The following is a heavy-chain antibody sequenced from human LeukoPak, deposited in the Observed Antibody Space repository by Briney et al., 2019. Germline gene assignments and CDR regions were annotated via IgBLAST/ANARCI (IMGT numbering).Heavy chain of an antibody. Sequence: PSETLSLTCAVYGGSFSGYYWSWIRQPPGEGLEWIGEINHSGSTNYNPSLKSRVTISLDTSKNQFSLRLSSVTAADTAVYYCARDYVGVAGTFDYWGQGTLVTVSS. CDR3: ARDYVGVAGTFDY. D-gene: IGHD6-19*01. CDR2: INHSGST. V-gene: IGHV4-34*01. CDR1: GGSFSGYY. J-gene: IGHJ4*02.